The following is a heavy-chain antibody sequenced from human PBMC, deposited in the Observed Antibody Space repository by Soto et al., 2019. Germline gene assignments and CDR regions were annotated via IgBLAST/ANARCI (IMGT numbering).Heavy chain of an antibody. V-gene: IGHV4-59*08. Sequence: QVQLQESGPGLVKPSETLSLTCTVSGGSISPYYWSWIRQSPGKGLEWIGHTRYSGRTNYNPSLNPSLKGRVTISADTSKNQFSLKLSSVTAADTAVYYCASAYCGGDCDLASFEYWGLGTLVTVSS. D-gene: IGHD2-21*02. CDR2: TRYSGRT. CDR1: GGSISPYY. J-gene: IGHJ4*02. CDR3: ASAYCGGDCDLASFEY.